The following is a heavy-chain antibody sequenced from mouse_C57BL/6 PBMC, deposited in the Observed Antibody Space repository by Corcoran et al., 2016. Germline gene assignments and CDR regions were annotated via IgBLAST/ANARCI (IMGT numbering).Heavy chain of an antibody. D-gene: IGHD2-5*01. CDR3: ASYYSNHGRFDY. CDR2: IYPRSGNT. J-gene: IGHJ2*01. V-gene: IGHV1-81*01. CDR1: GYTFTSYG. Sequence: QVQLQLSGAELARPGASVKLSCKASGYTFTSYGISWVKQRTGQGLEWIGEIYPRSGNTYYNEKFKGKATLTADKSSSTAYMELRSLTSEDSAVYFCASYYSNHGRFDYWGQGTTLTVSS.